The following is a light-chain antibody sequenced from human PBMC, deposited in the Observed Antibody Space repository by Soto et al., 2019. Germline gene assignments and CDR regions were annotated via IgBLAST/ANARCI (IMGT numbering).Light chain of an antibody. Sequence: DIQMTQSPSTLSASVGDRVTITCRASQSISSWLAWYQQKPEKAPKLLIYKASTLKSGVPSRFSGSGSGTEFTLTTSSLQPDDFATYYCQHYNSYSEAFGQGTKVDIK. V-gene: IGKV1-5*03. CDR2: KAS. J-gene: IGKJ1*01. CDR1: QSISSW. CDR3: QHYNSYSEA.